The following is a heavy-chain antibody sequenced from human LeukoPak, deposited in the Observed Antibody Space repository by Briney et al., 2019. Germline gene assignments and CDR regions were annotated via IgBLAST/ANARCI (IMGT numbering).Heavy chain of an antibody. Sequence: GASVKVSCKASGYTFTSYGISWVRQAPGQGLEWMGWISAYNGNTNFAQNLQGRVTMTTDTSTSTAYMELRSLRSDDTAVYYCAREYSSSWSNWFDPWGQGTLVTVSS. CDR2: ISAYNGNT. CDR3: AREYSSSWSNWFDP. D-gene: IGHD6-13*01. CDR1: GYTFTSYG. V-gene: IGHV1-18*01. J-gene: IGHJ5*02.